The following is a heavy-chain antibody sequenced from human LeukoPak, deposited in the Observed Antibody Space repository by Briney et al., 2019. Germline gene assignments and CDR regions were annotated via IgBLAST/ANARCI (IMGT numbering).Heavy chain of an antibody. Sequence: ASVKVSCKASGYTFSEYYIHWVRQAPGQGLEWMGMINPSGGSTSYAQKFQGRVTMTRDTSTSTVYMDLNSLKSEDTAVYFCARSIRGCSSTPCYEDYWGQGTLVTVSS. CDR3: ARSIRGCSSTPCYEDY. CDR2: INPSGGST. J-gene: IGHJ4*02. D-gene: IGHD2-2*01. V-gene: IGHV1-46*01. CDR1: GYTFSEYY.